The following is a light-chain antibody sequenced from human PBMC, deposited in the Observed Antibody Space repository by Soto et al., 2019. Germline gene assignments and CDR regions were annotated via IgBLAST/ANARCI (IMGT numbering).Light chain of an antibody. V-gene: IGKV3D-15*01. CDR2: GAS. CDR3: QRAIT. J-gene: IGKJ5*01. Sequence: ETVMTQSPATLSVSPGERATLSCRASQSVTSNLAWYQQKPGQAPRLLIYGASSRATGIPDRFSGSGSGTDFTLTISRLEPEDFAVYYCQRAITFGQGTRLEIK. CDR1: QSVTSN.